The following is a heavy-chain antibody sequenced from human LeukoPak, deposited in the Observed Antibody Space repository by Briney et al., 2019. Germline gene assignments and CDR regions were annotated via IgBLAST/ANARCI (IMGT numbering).Heavy chain of an antibody. CDR2: INHNGNVN. CDR1: GFTFSSYW. Sequence: GGSLRLSCAASGFTFSSYWMRWVRQAPGKGLEWVASINHNGNVNYYVDSVKGRFTISRDNAKNSLYLQMSNLRAEDTAVYFCARGGGLDVWGQGATVTVSS. J-gene: IGHJ6*02. D-gene: IGHD5-12*01. V-gene: IGHV3-7*03. CDR3: ARGGGLDV.